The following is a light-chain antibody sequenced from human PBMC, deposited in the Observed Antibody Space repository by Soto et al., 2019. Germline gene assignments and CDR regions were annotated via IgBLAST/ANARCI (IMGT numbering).Light chain of an antibody. CDR3: LQDYSYPRT. CDR2: VAS. CDR1: QGIRND. V-gene: IGKV1-6*01. Sequence: AIQMTQSPSSLSASVGDRVTITCRASQGIRNDLAWYQQKPGEAPKLLIYVASSLQSGVPSRFSGSGSGTDFTLTISSLQPEDFATYYCLQDYSYPRTFGQGTKVEV. J-gene: IGKJ1*01.